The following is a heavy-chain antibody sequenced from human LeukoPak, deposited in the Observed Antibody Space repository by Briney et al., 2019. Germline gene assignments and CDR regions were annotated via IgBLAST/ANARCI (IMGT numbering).Heavy chain of an antibody. V-gene: IGHV1-69*04. CDR2: IIPILGIA. CDR3: ATSRFLEWLFY. J-gene: IGHJ4*02. Sequence: GASVKVSCKASGGTFSSYAISWVRQAPGQGLEWMGRIIPILGIANYAQKFQGRVTITADKSTSTAYMELSSLRSEDTAVYYCATSRFLEWLFYWGQGTLVTVSS. CDR1: GGTFSSYA. D-gene: IGHD3-3*01.